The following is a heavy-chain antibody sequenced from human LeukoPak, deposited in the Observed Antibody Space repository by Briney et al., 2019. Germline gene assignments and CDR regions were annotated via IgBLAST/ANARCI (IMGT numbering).Heavy chain of an antibody. Sequence: SETLSLTCTVSGGSISSSSYYWGWIRQPPGKGLEWIGSIYYSGSTYYNPSLKSRVTISVDTSKNQFSLKLSSVTAADTAVYYCARSHPPHHPLYWGQGTLVTVSS. J-gene: IGHJ4*02. CDR3: ARSHPPHHPLY. CDR1: GGSISSSSYY. CDR2: IYYSGST. V-gene: IGHV4-39*07.